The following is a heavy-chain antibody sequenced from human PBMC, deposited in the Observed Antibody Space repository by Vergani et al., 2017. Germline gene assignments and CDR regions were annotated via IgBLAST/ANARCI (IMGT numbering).Heavy chain of an antibody. D-gene: IGHD1-26*01. V-gene: IGHV4-30-4*08. CDR3: ARAYSDSWRLQH. J-gene: IGHJ1*01. Sequence: QVQLQESGPGLVKPSQTLSLTCIVSGGSISSGDYYWSWIRQPPGKGLEWIGYIHYSGSTNYSPSLKSRVVILVDMSKNQFSLKLSSVTAADTAVYFCARAYSDSWRLQHWGQGTLVTVSS. CDR1: GGSISSGDYY. CDR2: IHYSGST.